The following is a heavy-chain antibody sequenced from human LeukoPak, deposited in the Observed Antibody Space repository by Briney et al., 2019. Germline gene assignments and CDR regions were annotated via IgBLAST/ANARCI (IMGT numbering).Heavy chain of an antibody. D-gene: IGHD3-22*01. Sequence: GGSLRLSCTASGFTSGDYAMSWVRQAPGKGREWVGFFRSKAYGGTTEYAASVKGRFTISRDDSKSIAYLQMNSLKTEDTAVYYCARGMYYYDSSARRDAFDIWGQGTMVTVSS. V-gene: IGHV3-49*04. CDR2: FRSKAYGGTT. CDR3: ARGMYYYDSSARRDAFDI. CDR1: GFTSGDYA. J-gene: IGHJ3*02.